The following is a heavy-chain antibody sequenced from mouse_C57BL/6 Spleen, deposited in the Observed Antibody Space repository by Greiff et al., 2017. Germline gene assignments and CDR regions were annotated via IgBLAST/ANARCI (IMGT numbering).Heavy chain of an antibody. D-gene: IGHD1-1*01. CDR2: ISSGGDYI. Sequence: EVQLVESGEGLVKPGGSLKLSCAASGFTFSSYAMSWVRQTPEKRLEWVAYISSGGDYIYYADTVKGRFTISRDNARNTLYLQMSSLKSEDTAMYYCTRGPDYYGSRAFDYWGQGTTLTVSS. CDR1: GFTFSSYA. CDR3: TRGPDYYGSRAFDY. V-gene: IGHV5-9-1*02. J-gene: IGHJ2*01.